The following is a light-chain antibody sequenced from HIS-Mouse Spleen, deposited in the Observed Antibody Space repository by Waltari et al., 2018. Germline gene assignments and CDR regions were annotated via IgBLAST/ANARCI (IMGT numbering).Light chain of an antibody. CDR1: SSDVGSYNL. V-gene: IGLV2-23*01. CDR3: CSYAGSSTLV. Sequence: LTQPASVSGSPGQSITISCTGTSSDVGSYNLVSWYQQHPGKAPKLMIYEGSKRPSGVSNRFPGSKSGNTASLTISGLQAEDEADYYCCSYAGSSTLVFGGGTKLTVL. CDR2: EGS. J-gene: IGLJ3*02.